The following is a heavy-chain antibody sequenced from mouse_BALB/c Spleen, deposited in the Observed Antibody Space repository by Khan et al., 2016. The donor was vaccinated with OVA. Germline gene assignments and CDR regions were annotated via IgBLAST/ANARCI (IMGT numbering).Heavy chain of an antibody. CDR3: ARKGLDGIFAY. J-gene: IGHJ3*01. V-gene: IGHV1-4*01. D-gene: IGHD2-1*01. CDR1: GYTFTTYT. Sequence: QVQLQQSGAELARPGASVKMSCKASGYTFTTYTIHWVKQRPGQGLEWIGYIDPSTGYTEYNQKFKDKATLTTDKSSSTAYMQLSSLTSEDSAVYYCARKGLDGIFAYWGQGTLVTVSA. CDR2: IDPSTGYT.